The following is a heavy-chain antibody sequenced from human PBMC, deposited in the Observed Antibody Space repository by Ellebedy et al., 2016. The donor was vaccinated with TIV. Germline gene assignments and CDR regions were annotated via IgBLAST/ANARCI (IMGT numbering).Heavy chain of an antibody. J-gene: IGHJ4*02. CDR1: GFTFSNYW. CDR2: IDGRSDWT. V-gene: IGHV3-21*04. Sequence: GESLKISXAASGFTFSNYWMSWVRQAPGKGLEWVSGIDGRSDWTDYLDSVKGRFTTSRDNSKNTLHLQMNSLRVEDTAVYFCTRDSGWEESDWGQGTLVIVSS. CDR3: TRDSGWEESD. D-gene: IGHD1-26*01.